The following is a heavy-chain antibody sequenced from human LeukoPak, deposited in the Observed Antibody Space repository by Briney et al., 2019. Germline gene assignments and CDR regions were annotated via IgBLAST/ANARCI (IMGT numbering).Heavy chain of an antibody. V-gene: IGHV3-64D*06. Sequence: GGSLRLSCSASGFTFSSYAMHWVRQAPGKGLEYVSAISSNGGSTYYADSVKGRFTISRDNSKSTLYLQMSSLRAEDTAVYYCVKDSLWFGELLTPGAFDIWGQGTMVTVSS. CDR2: ISSNGGST. J-gene: IGHJ3*02. D-gene: IGHD3-10*01. CDR3: VKDSLWFGELLTPGAFDI. CDR1: GFTFSSYA.